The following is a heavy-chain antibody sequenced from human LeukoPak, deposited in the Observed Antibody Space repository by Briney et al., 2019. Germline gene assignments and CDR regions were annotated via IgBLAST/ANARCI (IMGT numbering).Heavy chain of an antibody. V-gene: IGHV4-59*01. CDR2: IYYSGST. D-gene: IGHD3-22*01. CDR3: ARGVEDSSGYYYVDH. Sequence: SETLSLTCTVSGGSISSYYWSWIRQPPGKGLEWIGYIYYSGSTNYNPSLKSRVTISVDTSKNQFSLKLSSVTAADTAVYYCARGVEDSSGYYYVDHWGQGTLVTVSS. J-gene: IGHJ4*02. CDR1: GGSISSYY.